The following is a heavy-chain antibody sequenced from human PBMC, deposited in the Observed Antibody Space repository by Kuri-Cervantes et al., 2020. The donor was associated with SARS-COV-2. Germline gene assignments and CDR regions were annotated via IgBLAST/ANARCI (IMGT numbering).Heavy chain of an antibody. J-gene: IGHJ4*02. Sequence: GGSLRLSCKASGGTFSSYAISWVRQAPGQGLEWMGGIIPIFGTANYAQKFQGRVTITADESTSTAYMELSSLRSEDTAVYYCARGVEYYDYVWGSYRSWYFNCWGQGTLVTVSS. CDR1: GGTFSSYA. D-gene: IGHD3-16*02. CDR3: ARGVEYYDYVWGSYRSWYFNC. V-gene: IGHV1-69*01. CDR2: IIPIFGTA.